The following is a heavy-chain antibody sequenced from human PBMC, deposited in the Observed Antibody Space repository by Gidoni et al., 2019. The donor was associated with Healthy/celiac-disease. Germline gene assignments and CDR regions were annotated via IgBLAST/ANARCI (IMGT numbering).Heavy chain of an antibody. Sequence: VQLVESGGGLVQPGGSLRLSCAASGFSFSSYAMHWVRQAPGKGLEYVSAISSNGGSTYYANSVKGRFTISRDNSKNTLYLQMGSLRAEDMAVYYCARVNFGYDYYDSSGYYQYWGQGTLVTVSS. D-gene: IGHD3-22*01. CDR3: ARVNFGYDYYDSSGYYQY. CDR2: ISSNGGST. CDR1: GFSFSSYA. J-gene: IGHJ4*02. V-gene: IGHV3-64*01.